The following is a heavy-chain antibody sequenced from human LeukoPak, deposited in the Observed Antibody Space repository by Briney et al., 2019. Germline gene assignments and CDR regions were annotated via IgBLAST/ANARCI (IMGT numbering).Heavy chain of an antibody. D-gene: IGHD2-15*01. V-gene: IGHV3-33*01. CDR1: GFTFSSYG. CDR3: ARVSYCSGGSCYYYYGMDV. CDR2: IWYDGSNK. J-gene: IGHJ6*02. Sequence: GGSLRLSCAASGFTFSSYGMHWVRQAPGKGLEWVAAIWYDGSNKYYADSVKGRFTISRDNSKNTLYLQMNSLRAEDTAVYYCARVSYCSGGSCYYYYGMDVWGQGTTVTVSS.